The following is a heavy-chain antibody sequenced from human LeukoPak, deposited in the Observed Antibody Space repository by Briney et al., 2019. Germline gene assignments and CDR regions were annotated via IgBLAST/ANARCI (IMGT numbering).Heavy chain of an antibody. D-gene: IGHD2-21*01. Sequence: PGGSLRLSCAASGFTFSSYSMNWVRQPPGKGLEWLGEMNHRGTHEYNPSLKSRVTMSVDTSKNEFSLRLTSVTAADTAVYYCARTIVGPGTSYFDQWGQGTLVTVSS. J-gene: IGHJ4*02. CDR2: MNHRGTH. CDR1: GFTFSSYS. V-gene: IGHV4-34*01. CDR3: ARTIVGPGTSYFDQ.